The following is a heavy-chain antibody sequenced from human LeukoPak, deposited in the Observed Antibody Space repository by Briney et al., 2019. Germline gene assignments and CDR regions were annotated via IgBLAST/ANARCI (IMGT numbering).Heavy chain of an antibody. CDR1: GLTFSSYW. D-gene: IGHD6-19*01. CDR2: IKEDGSIQ. V-gene: IGHV3-7*01. CDR3: ARDVWTGVAVSDY. J-gene: IGHJ4*02. Sequence: GGSLRLSCVASGLTFSSYWMTWVRQAPGKGLEWLANIKEDGSIQYYLDSVRGRFTISRDNAKTSVYLRLNSLRADDTAVYYCARDVWTGVAVSDYWGQGTLVTVSS.